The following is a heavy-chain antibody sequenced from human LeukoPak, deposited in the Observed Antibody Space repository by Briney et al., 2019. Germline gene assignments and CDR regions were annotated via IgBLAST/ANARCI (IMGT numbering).Heavy chain of an antibody. J-gene: IGHJ4*02. CDR2: ISYDGSNK. V-gene: IGHV3-30*04. Sequence: GRSLRLSCATSGFIFNTYPMHGVRQAPGKGLEGVAVISYDGSNKYYADSVKGRFTISRDNSKNTLYLQMNSLRVEDTAVYHCARDRREGYNYVHYWGQGTLVTVSS. CDR3: ARDRREGYNYVHY. D-gene: IGHD5-24*01. CDR1: GFIFNTYP.